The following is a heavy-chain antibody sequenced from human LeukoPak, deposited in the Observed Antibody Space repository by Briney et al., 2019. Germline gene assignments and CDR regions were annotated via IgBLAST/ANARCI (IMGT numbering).Heavy chain of an antibody. CDR1: GFTVSSNY. CDR2: IYSGGST. Sequence: GGSLRLSCAASGFTVSSNYMSWVRQAPGKGLEWVSVIYSGGSTYYADSVKGRFTISRDNSKNTLYLQMNSLRAEDTAVYYCARARYYDILTGYYSDYFDYWGQGTLVTVSS. D-gene: IGHD3-9*01. J-gene: IGHJ4*02. V-gene: IGHV3-66*01. CDR3: ARARYYDILTGYYSDYFDY.